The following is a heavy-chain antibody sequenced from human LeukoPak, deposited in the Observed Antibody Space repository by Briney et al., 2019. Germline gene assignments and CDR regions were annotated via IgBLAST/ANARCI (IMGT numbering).Heavy chain of an antibody. D-gene: IGHD3-3*01. J-gene: IGHJ6*03. CDR3: ARGGGDYTSRYYMGV. CDR2: MSGTGKTT. V-gene: IGHV3-11*04. Sequence: GGSLRLSCAASGFTFSDFYMHWIRQAPGKGLEWVSYMSGTGKTTSDADSLEGRFTISRDNTKNLLFLQVNTLRVEDTATYYCARGGGDYTSRYYMGVWGKGTTVTVSS. CDR1: GFTFSDFY.